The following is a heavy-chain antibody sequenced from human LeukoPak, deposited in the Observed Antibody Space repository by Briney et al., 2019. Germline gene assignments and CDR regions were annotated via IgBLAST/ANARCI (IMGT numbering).Heavy chain of an antibody. CDR1: GGTFSSYA. CDR2: IIPIFGTA. D-gene: IGHD1-26*01. Sequence: ASVTVSCTASGGTFSSYAISWVRQAPGQGLEWMGGIIPIFGTANYAQKFQGRVTITADESTSTAYMELSSLRSEDTAVYYCARVGGVIVGARYYFDYWGQGTLVTVSS. V-gene: IGHV1-69*13. J-gene: IGHJ4*02. CDR3: ARVGGVIVGARYYFDY.